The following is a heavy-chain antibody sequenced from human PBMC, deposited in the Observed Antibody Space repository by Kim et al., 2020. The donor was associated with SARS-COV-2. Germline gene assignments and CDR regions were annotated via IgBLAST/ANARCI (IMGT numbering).Heavy chain of an antibody. V-gene: IGHV3-23*01. D-gene: IGHD6-19*01. J-gene: IGHJ4*02. CDR2: ISGSGGYT. CDR3: AKDSRQWLVADYFDC. CDR1: GFTFSSYA. Sequence: GGSLRLSCAASGFTFSSYAISWVRRAPGKGLEWVSAISGSGGYTYYADSVKGRFTISRDNSKNTLYLQMNSLRAEDTAVYYCAKDSRQWLVADYFDCWGQGTLVTVSS.